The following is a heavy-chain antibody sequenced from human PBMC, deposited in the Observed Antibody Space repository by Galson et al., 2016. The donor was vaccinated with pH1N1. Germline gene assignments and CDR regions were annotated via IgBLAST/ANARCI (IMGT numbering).Heavy chain of an antibody. CDR3: AKASQYGRGGSCYAKCVDP. J-gene: IGHJ5*02. Sequence: SLRLSCAASGFTFSSFGIHWVRQAPGKGLEWVAVISYDGSDQYYADSVKGRVTISRDTSKNTVYLLLNSVTTEETAVYFCAKASQYGRGGSCYAKCVDPWGQGTLVTVSS. V-gene: IGHV3-30*18. D-gene: IGHD2-15*01. CDR1: GFTFSSFG. CDR2: ISYDGSDQ.